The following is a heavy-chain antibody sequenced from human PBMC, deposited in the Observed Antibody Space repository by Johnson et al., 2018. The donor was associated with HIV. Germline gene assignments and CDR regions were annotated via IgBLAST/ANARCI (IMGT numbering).Heavy chain of an antibody. CDR2: IYSGDNT. CDR1: GFTVSSNY. J-gene: IGHJ3*02. CDR3: ARGIRFVEAGRENDGFDI. V-gene: IGHV3-66*02. D-gene: IGHD4-17*01. Sequence: VQLMESGGGLVQPGGSLRLSCTASGFTVSSNYMSWVRQAPGKGLDWVSVIYSGDNTYYADSVKGRFTISRDNSKNTLYLQMNSLRAEDTAVYYCARGIRFVEAGRENDGFDIWGQGTMVTVSS.